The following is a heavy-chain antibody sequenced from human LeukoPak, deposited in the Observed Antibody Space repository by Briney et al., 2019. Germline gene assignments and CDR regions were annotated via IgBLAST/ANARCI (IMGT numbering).Heavy chain of an antibody. CDR2: ISAYNGNT. V-gene: IGHV1-18*01. Sequence: ASVKVSCKASGHTFTNYGITWVRQAPGQGLEWMGWISAYNGNTNYAQKFQGRVTMTTDTSTNTVYMELRSLRSDDTAVYYCARAPSYYYDSSGYSSDYWGQGTLVTVSS. CDR1: GHTFTNYG. CDR3: ARAPSYYYDSSGYSSDY. J-gene: IGHJ4*02. D-gene: IGHD3-22*01.